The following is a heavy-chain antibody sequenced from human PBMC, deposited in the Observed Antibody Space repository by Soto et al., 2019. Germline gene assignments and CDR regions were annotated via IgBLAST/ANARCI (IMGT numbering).Heavy chain of an antibody. Sequence: QVQLVQSGAEVKKPGASVKVSCKVSGYSLTELSMHWVRQASGKGLEWMGGLDPDNDETIYAQKFQGRVTMTEATSADTAYMELSSLRSEDTAVYYCATAVGLMGYKHAFAIWGQGTKVTVSS. V-gene: IGHV1-24*01. CDR1: GYSLTELS. D-gene: IGHD2-8*01. CDR3: ATAVGLMGYKHAFAI. CDR2: LDPDNDET. J-gene: IGHJ3*02.